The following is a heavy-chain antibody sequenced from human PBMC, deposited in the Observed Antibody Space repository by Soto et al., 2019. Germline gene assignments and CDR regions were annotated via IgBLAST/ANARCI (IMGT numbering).Heavy chain of an antibody. CDR2: ISSSSSAI. CDR3: ARWNYDTTGYYKGALDY. J-gene: IGHJ4*02. D-gene: IGHD3-22*01. CDR1: GVPFSTYN. V-gene: IGHV3-48*01. Sequence: PGGSLRLSCTASGVPFSTYNMNWVRQAPGRGLEWLSYISSSSSAIYYADSVKGRFTISRDNAKNSLYLQMNSLRAEDTAVYYCARWNYDTTGYYKGALDYWGQGTLVTVSS.